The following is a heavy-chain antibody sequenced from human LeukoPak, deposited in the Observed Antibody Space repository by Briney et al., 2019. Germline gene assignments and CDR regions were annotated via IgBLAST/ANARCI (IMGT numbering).Heavy chain of an antibody. Sequence: PGGSLRLSCATSGFTFSRLWMSWVRQAPGKGLEWVANINQDGSGKYYVDSVKGRFTISRDNAKNSLYLQMNSLRSEDTAIYYCAEGTTGWGQGTLVTVSS. D-gene: IGHD1-1*01. V-gene: IGHV3-7*01. CDR1: GFTFSRLW. CDR3: AEGTTG. CDR2: INQDGSGK. J-gene: IGHJ1*01.